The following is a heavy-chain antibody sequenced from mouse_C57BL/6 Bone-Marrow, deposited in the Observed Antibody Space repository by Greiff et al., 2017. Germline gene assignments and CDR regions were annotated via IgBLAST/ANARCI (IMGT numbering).Heavy chain of an antibody. J-gene: IGHJ3*01. CDR3: TEGIYCYTWFAY. CDR2: IDPENGDT. CDR1: GLNIKDDY. Sequence: VQLKQSGAELVRPGASVKLSCTASGLNIKDDYMHWVKQRPEQGLEWIGWIDPENGDTEYASKLQGKATITADTSSNTAYLQLSSLTSEDTAVYYCTEGIYCYTWFAYWGQGTLVTVSA. D-gene: IGHD2-12*01. V-gene: IGHV14-4*01.